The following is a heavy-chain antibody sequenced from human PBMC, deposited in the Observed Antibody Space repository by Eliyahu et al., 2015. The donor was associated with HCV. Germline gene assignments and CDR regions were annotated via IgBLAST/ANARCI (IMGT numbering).Heavy chain of an antibody. CDR1: GFSLSTSGMC. V-gene: IGHV2-70*15. D-gene: IGHD6-19*01. CDR2: IDWDDDK. J-gene: IGHJ4*02. Sequence: QVTLRESGPALVKPTQTLTLTCTFSGFSLSTSGMCVSWIRQPPGKALEWLARIDWDDDKYYSTSLKTRLTISKDTSKNQVVLTMTNMDPVDTATYYCARIRLGYGYSSGWYYFDYWGQGTLVTVSS. CDR3: ARIRLGYGYSSGWYYFDY.